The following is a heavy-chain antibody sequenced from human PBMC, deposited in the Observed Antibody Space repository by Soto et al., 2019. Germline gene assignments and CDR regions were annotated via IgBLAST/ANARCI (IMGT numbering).Heavy chain of an antibody. CDR2: IIPIFGTA. CDR3: ARDFGRPGGSWYPYFDY. V-gene: IGHV1-69*06. J-gene: IGHJ4*02. CDR1: GGTFSSYA. Sequence: SVKVSCKASGGTFSSYAISWVRQAPGQGLEWMGGIIPIFGTANYAQKFQGRVTITADKSTSTAYMELSSLRSEDTAVYYCARDFGRPGGSWYPYFDYWGQGTLVTVSS. D-gene: IGHD6-13*01.